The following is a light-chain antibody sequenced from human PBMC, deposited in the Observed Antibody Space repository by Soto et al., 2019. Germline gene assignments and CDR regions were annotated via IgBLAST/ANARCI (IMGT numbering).Light chain of an antibody. J-gene: IGKJ4*02. Sequence: DIVMTQSPDSLAVSLGERATINCKSSQSVLYSSNNRTYLAWYRQKPGRPPKLLIYWASTRESGVPDRFSGSGSGTDFTLTISSLQAEDVAVYYCQQYLTTRLKCGGVTKVDIK. CDR2: WAS. CDR1: QSVLYSSNNRTY. CDR3: QQYLTTRLK. V-gene: IGKV4-1*01.